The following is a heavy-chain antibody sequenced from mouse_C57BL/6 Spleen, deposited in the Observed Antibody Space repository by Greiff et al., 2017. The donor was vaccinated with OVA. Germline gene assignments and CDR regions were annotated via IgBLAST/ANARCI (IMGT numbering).Heavy chain of an antibody. CDR1: GYSITSGYY. CDR3: ARGLYGAMDY. CDR2: ISYDGSN. V-gene: IGHV3-6*01. Sequence: ESGPGLVKPSQSLSLTCSVTGYSITSGYYWNWIRQFPGNKLEWMGYISYDGSNNYNPSLKNRISITRDTSKNQFFLKLNSVTTEDTATYYCARGLYGAMDYWGQGTSVTVSS. J-gene: IGHJ4*01. D-gene: IGHD1-1*01.